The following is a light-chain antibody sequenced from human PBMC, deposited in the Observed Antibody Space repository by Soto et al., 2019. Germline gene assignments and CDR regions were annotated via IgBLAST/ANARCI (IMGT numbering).Light chain of an antibody. J-gene: IGKJ4*01. CDR2: DIS. Sequence: EIVMTQSPGTLSVSPGERVTLSCRASQSVTTNLAWYQQKPGQTPRLLIYDISARASGIPGRFSGSGSGTDFTLTISRLQSEVSAVYYCQQYLDWPLTFGGGTKAEI. CDR3: QQYLDWPLT. V-gene: IGKV3-15*01. CDR1: QSVTTN.